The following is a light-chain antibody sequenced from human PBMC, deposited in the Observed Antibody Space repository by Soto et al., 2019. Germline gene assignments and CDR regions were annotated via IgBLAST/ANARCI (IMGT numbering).Light chain of an antibody. J-gene: IGKJ2*01. CDR3: MLALQTSPHVT. Sequence: DIVMTQSPLSLPVTPGEPASTSCRSSQSLLHSNGYNFLDCYLQKPGQSPQLMIYLGSDRASGVPDRLSGSGSVTDFTQKISRVDGEDVWVDYCMLALQTSPHVTFGQGTKLEIK. V-gene: IGKV2-28*01. CDR2: LGS. CDR1: QSLLHSNGYNF.